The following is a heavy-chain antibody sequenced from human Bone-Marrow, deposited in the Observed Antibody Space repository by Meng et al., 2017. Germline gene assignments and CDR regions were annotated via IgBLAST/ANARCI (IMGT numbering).Heavy chain of an antibody. V-gene: IGHV4-39*07. CDR2: IYYSGST. CDR3: ARGFAEMATITNWFDP. CDR1: GGSISSSSYY. D-gene: IGHD5-24*01. J-gene: IGHJ5*02. Sequence: QLPLQESGPGLVEPSETLSLTCTVAGGSISSSSYYWGWIRQPPGKGLEWIGSIYYSGSTYYNPSLKSRVTISVDTSKNQFSLKLSSVTAADTAVYYCARGFAEMATITNWFDPWGQGTLVTVSS.